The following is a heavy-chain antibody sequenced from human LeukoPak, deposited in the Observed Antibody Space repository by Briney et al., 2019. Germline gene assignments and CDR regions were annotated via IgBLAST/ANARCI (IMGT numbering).Heavy chain of an antibody. Sequence: GGSLRLSYAASGFTFSSYSMNWVRRAPGKGLEWDSCISSSSSTIYYADSVKGRFTISRDNSKNTLYLQMNSLRAEDTAVYYCAKPMAHRCSRTSCYTGDFDYWGQGTLVTVSS. CDR1: GFTFSSYS. J-gene: IGHJ4*02. CDR3: AKPMAHRCSRTSCYTGDFDY. CDR2: ISSSSSTI. V-gene: IGHV3-48*01. D-gene: IGHD2-2*02.